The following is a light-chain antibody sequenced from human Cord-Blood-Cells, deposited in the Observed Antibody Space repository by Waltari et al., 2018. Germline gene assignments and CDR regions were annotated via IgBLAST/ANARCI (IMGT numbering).Light chain of an antibody. CDR3: QQRSNWPPIT. V-gene: IGKV3-11*01. CDR2: DAS. CDR1: QSVSSY. J-gene: IGKJ5*01. Sequence: EIVLTQSPATLSLSPGERATLSCRASQSVSSYLAWYQQKPGQAPRLLLYDASNRATGIPARFRGSWSGTDFTLTISSLEPEDFAVYYCQQRSNWPPITFGQGTRLEIK.